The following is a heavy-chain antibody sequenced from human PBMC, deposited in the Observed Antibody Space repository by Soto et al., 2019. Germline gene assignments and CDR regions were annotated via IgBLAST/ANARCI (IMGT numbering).Heavy chain of an antibody. CDR1: GYTFTRSG. CDR2: ISSYNGDT. D-gene: IGHD5-12*01. V-gene: IGHV1-18*01. Sequence: QVQLVQSGAEVKKPGASVKVSCKASGYTFTRSGISWVRQAPGQGPEWMGWISSYNGDTNYAQTYQGRVTMTTDTSTSTAYMELRSLRSYDTAVYDCAREGVAPYYYYGMDVWGQGTPVTVSS. CDR3: AREGVAPYYYYGMDV. J-gene: IGHJ6*02.